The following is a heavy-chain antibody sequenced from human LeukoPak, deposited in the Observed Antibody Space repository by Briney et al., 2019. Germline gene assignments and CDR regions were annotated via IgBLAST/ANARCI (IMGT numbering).Heavy chain of an antibody. CDR1: GFIFSRHA. D-gene: IGHD5-24*01. CDR2: TGLESVHT. CDR3: AKGDDIGKHPTRAYYFDI. Sequence: GGSLRLSCAASGFIFSRHAMSWVRQAPGKGLEWVSTTGLESVHTLCADSVQGRFTVSRDNARNTLDLQMDNLRVDDTAVYYCAKGDDIGKHPTRAYYFDIWGQGTLVTVSS. J-gene: IGHJ4*02. V-gene: IGHV3-23*01.